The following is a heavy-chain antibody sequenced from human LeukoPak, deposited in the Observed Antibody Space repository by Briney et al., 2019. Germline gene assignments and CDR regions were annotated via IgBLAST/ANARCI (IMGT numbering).Heavy chain of an antibody. CDR3: ARGGYYYDSSGYYYRAFDI. CDR2: IYYSGST. V-gene: IGHV4-59*08. D-gene: IGHD3-22*01. J-gene: IGHJ3*02. CDR1: GGSISSYY. Sequence: SETLSLTCTVSGGSISSYYWSWIQQPPGKGLEWLLYIYYSGSTNYNPSVKSAVTISVDSSKNQFSLKLSSVTAADTAVYYCARGGYYYDSSGYYYRAFDIWGQGTMVTVSS.